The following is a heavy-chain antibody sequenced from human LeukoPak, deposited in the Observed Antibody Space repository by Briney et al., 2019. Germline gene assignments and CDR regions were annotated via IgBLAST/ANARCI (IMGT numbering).Heavy chain of an antibody. CDR3: ASGGNIVVVPAANYYFDY. V-gene: IGHV1-18*01. J-gene: IGHJ4*02. D-gene: IGHD2-2*01. Sequence: ASVKVSCKASGYTFTSYGISWVRQAPGQGLEWMGWISAYNGNTNYAQKLQGRVTMTTDTSTSTAYMELRSLRSDDPAVYYCASGGNIVVVPAANYYFDYWGQGTLVTVSS. CDR2: ISAYNGNT. CDR1: GYTFTSYG.